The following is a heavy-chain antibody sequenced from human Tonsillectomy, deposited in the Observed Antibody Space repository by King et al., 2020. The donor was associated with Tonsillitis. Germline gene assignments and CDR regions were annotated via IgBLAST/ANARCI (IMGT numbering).Heavy chain of an antibody. V-gene: IGHV1-18*04. D-gene: IGHD3-22*01. Sequence: QLVQSGAEVKKPGASVKVSCKASGYTFTSYGISWVRQAPGQGLEWMGWSSAYNGNTNYAQKLQGRVTMTTDTSTSTAYMELRSLRSDDTAVYNCARVDYYVSSGYYYGLLWRYAFDIWGQGTMVTVSS. CDR1: GYTFTSYG. CDR2: SSAYNGNT. CDR3: ARVDYYVSSGYYYGLLWRYAFDI. J-gene: IGHJ3*02.